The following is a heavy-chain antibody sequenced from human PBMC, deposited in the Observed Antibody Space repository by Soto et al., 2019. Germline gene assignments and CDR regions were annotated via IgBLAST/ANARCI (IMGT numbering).Heavy chain of an antibody. V-gene: IGHV2-5*02. J-gene: IGHJ5*02. CDR2: IYWDDDK. CDR1: GFSLSTSGVR. CDR3: SHYSDVLRFLGPTLFDP. Sequence: QITLKESGPTLVKPTQTLTLTCTFSGFSLSTSGVRVGWIRQPPGKALEWLALIYWDDDKRYRPSLQSRLNITSDPSQNQVVLTMTTMDPVDTATYYCSHYSDVLRFLGPTLFDPWGQGTLVNVFS. D-gene: IGHD3-3*01.